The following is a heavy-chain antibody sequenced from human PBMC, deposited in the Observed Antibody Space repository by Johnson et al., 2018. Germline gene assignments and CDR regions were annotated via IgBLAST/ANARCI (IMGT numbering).Heavy chain of an antibody. Sequence: VQLVESGGGLVQPGGSLRLSCAASGFTFSSYWMSWVRQAPGKGLEWVANIKQDGSEKYYVDSVKGRFTISRDNAKNSLYLQMNSLRAEDTAVYYCARIYCTNGVCYTPLDAFDIWGQGTMVTVSS. CDR1: GFTFSSYW. CDR2: IKQDGSEK. CDR3: ARIYCTNGVCYTPLDAFDI. D-gene: IGHD2-8*01. V-gene: IGHV3-7*01. J-gene: IGHJ3*02.